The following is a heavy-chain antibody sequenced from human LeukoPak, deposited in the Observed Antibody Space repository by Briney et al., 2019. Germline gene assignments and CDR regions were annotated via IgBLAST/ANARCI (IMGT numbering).Heavy chain of an antibody. J-gene: IGHJ3*02. CDR3: AREIVDRAFDI. D-gene: IGHD5-12*01. V-gene: IGHV3-7*01. CDR2: IKQDGSEK. Sequence: GGSLRLSCAASGSTFSDYWMSWVRQAPGKGLEWVANIKQDGSEKYYVDVVKGRFTISRDNAKNSLFLQMNSLRAEDTAVYYCAREIVDRAFDIWGQGTMVTVSS. CDR1: GSTFSDYW.